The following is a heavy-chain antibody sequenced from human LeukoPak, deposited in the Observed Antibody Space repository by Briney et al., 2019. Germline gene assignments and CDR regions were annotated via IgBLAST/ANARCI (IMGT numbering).Heavy chain of an antibody. CDR3: AKDIAQGHTFGSIEQDY. D-gene: IGHD3-16*01. Sequence: GGSLRLSCAVSGLTFSRYAMSWVRQAPGKGLEWVSAISESGSGTYYADSVKGRFTISRDNSKDTLSRQMNSLRAEDTAVYYCAKDIAQGHTFGSIEQDYWGQGTLVTVSS. J-gene: IGHJ4*02. V-gene: IGHV3-23*01. CDR1: GLTFSRYA. CDR2: ISESGSGT.